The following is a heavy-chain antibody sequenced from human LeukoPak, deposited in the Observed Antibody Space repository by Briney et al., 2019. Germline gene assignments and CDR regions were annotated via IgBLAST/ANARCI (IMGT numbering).Heavy chain of an antibody. CDR3: ATADPHYYDSSGYQPFDY. D-gene: IGHD3-22*01. CDR1: GYTFTSYY. V-gene: IGHV1-46*01. Sequence: GASVKASCKASGYTFTSYYMHWVRQAPGQGLEWMGIINPSGGSTSYAQKFQGRVTMTRDTSTSTVYMELSSLRSEDTAVYYCATADPHYYDSSGYQPFDYWGQGTLVTVSS. CDR2: INPSGGST. J-gene: IGHJ4*02.